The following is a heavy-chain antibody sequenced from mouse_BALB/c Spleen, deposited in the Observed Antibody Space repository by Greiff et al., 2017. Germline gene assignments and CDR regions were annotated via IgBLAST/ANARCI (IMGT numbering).Heavy chain of an antibody. V-gene: IGHV3-2*02. CDR2: ISYSGST. Sequence: EVKLVESGPGLVKPSQSLSLTCTVTGYSITSDYAWNWIRQFPGNKLEWMGYISYSGSTSYNPSLKSRISITRDTSKNQFFLQLNSVTTEDTATYYCARCSTVVARSYWYFDVWGAGTTVTVSS. CDR1: GYSITSDYA. CDR3: ARCSTVVARSYWYFDV. D-gene: IGHD1-1*01. J-gene: IGHJ1*01.